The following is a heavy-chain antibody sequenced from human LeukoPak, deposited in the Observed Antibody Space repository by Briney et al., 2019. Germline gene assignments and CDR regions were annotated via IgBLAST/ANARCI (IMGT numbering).Heavy chain of an antibody. CDR3: ARSGLGGVIGGP. V-gene: IGHV4-30-4*01. Sequence: SQTLSLTCTVSGGSITSGDYYWSWIRQPPGKGLEWIGYISYSGSTSDNPSLKSRVTISVDTSKNQFSLKLSSVTAADTAVYYCARSGLGGVIGGPWGQGTLVTVSS. J-gene: IGHJ5*02. CDR2: ISYSGST. CDR1: GGSITSGDYY. D-gene: IGHD3-16*01.